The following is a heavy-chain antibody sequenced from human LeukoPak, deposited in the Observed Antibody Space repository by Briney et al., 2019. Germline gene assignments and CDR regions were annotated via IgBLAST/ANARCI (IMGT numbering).Heavy chain of an antibody. Sequence: GRSLRLSCAASGFTFGSYGMHWVRQAPGKGLEWVAVISYDGSNKYYADSVKGRFTISRDNSKNTLYLQMNSLRAEDTAVYYCAKDPYFHDFGVVKPGYFDYWGQGTLVTVSS. CDR1: GFTFGSYG. V-gene: IGHV3-30*18. CDR2: ISYDGSNK. CDR3: AKDPYFHDFGVVKPGYFDY. D-gene: IGHD3-3*01. J-gene: IGHJ4*02.